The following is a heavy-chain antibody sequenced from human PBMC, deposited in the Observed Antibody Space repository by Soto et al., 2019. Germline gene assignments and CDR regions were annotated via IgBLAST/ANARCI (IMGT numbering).Heavy chain of an antibody. J-gene: IGHJ4*02. CDR3: ARVPETGYCSGGSCYWSDY. V-gene: IGHV1-69*02. D-gene: IGHD2-15*01. Sequence: QVQLVQSGAEVKKPGSSVKVSCKASGGTFSSYTISWVRQAPGQGLEWMGRIIPILGIANYAQKFQGRVTITADKSTSTDYMELSSLRSEDTAVYYCARVPETGYCSGGSCYWSDYWGQGTLVTVSS. CDR1: GGTFSSYT. CDR2: IIPILGIA.